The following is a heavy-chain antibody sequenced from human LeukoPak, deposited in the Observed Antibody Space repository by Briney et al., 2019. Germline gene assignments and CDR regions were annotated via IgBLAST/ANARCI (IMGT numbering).Heavy chain of an antibody. J-gene: IGHJ4*02. CDR3: ARFAVDTAMAIDY. CDR2: TTSSSASI. V-gene: IGHV3-21*01. D-gene: IGHD5-18*01. CDR1: GFTFSSYS. Sequence: GGSLRLSCAASGFTFSSYSMNWVRQAPGKGLEWVSSTTSSSASIYYADSVKGRFTISRDNAKNTLYLQMNSLRAEGTAVYYCARFAVDTAMAIDYWGQGTLVTVSS.